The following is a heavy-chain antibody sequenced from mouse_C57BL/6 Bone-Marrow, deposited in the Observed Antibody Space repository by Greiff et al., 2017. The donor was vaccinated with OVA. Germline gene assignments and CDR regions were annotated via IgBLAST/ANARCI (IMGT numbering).Heavy chain of an antibody. D-gene: IGHD1-1*01. CDR2: IDPSDSYT. CDR1: GYTFTSYW. Sequence: QVQLKQPGAELVMPGASVKLSCKASGYTFTSYWMHWVKQRPGQGLEWIGEIDPSDSYTNYNQKFKGKSTLTVDKSSSTAYMQLSSLTSEDSAVYYCASRLRYPWFAYWGQGTLVTVSA. J-gene: IGHJ3*01. CDR3: ASRLRYPWFAY. V-gene: IGHV1-69*01.